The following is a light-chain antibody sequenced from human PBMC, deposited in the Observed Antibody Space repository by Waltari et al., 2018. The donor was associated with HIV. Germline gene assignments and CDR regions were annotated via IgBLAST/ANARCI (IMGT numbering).Light chain of an antibody. CDR3: QQYNHWPLT. Sequence: ETVMTQSPDIRSVSPGERPTLHCRASQSVCGDVAWYQQKPGKAPRLLSYGATSRATGIAARFSASGSGTECILTIISLQSEDFAVYFCQQYNHWPLTFGGGTKVEIK. J-gene: IGKJ4*01. CDR1: QSVCGD. CDR2: GAT. V-gene: IGKV3-15*01.